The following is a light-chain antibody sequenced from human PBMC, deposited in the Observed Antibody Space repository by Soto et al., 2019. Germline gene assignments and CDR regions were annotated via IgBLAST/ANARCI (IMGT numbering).Light chain of an antibody. CDR3: QYYGNSRIT. Sequence: IVLTQSPGTRSLSPGERATLSCRASQTVNSEYLTWYQQKPGQAPRLIIYAASSGATGIPDRFSGSVSETDCTLTINRLEKEDGSVYYCQYYGNSRITFGQGTRLEIK. CDR1: QTVNSEY. V-gene: IGKV3-20*01. J-gene: IGKJ5*01. CDR2: AAS.